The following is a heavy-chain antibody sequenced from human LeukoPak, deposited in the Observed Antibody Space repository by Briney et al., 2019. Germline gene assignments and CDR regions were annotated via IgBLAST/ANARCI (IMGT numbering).Heavy chain of an antibody. J-gene: IGHJ6*03. Sequence: GGSLRLSCAASEFTFSSYAMSWVRQGPGKGLEWVSGISGSGGSTYYADSVKGRFTISRDNSKNTLYLQMNSLRAEDTAVYYCAKSGSTSLYYFYMDVWAKGTPVTVSS. D-gene: IGHD2-2*01. CDR2: ISGSGGST. CDR3: AKSGSTSLYYFYMDV. V-gene: IGHV3-23*01. CDR1: EFTFSSYA.